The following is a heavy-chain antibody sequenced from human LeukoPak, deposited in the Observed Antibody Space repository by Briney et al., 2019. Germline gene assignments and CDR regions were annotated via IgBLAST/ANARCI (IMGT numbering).Heavy chain of an antibody. V-gene: IGHV2-5*02. CDR1: GFSLSTSGVG. D-gene: IGHD2-15*01. Sequence: SGPTLVNPTQTLTLTCTFSGFSLSTSGVGVGWIRQPPGKALEWLALIYWDDDKRYSPSLKSRLTVTKDTSKSQVVLTMTNMDPVDTATYYCARRRRFCSGGTCNWFDPWGQGTLVTVSS. CDR3: ARRRRFCSGGTCNWFDP. CDR2: IYWDDDK. J-gene: IGHJ5*02.